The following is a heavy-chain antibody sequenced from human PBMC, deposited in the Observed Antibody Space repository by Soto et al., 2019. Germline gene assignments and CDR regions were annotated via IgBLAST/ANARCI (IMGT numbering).Heavy chain of an antibody. J-gene: IGHJ6*02. CDR2: IIPIFGTA. V-gene: IGHV1-69*13. D-gene: IGHD3-10*01. CDR1: GGTFSSYA. Sequence: GASVKVSCKASGGTFSSYAISWVRQAPGQGLEWMGGIIPIFGTANYAQKFQGRVTITADESTSTAYMELSSLRSEDTAVYYCARVGRFGELLLLDYYYYYGMDVWGQGTTVTVSS. CDR3: ARVGRFGELLLLDYYYYYGMDV.